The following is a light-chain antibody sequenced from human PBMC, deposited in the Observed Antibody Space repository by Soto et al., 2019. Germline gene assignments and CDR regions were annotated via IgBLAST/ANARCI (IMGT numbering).Light chain of an antibody. J-gene: IGLJ3*02. V-gene: IGLV3-21*02. CDR3: QVWDSTNDHWV. Sequence: SYELTQPPSVSVAPGQTASITCGGDNLGSQSVHWYQQQPGQAPVVVVYDTRDRPSGIPERFSGSKSGNAATLTVSRVEVGDEADYYCQVWDSTNDHWVFGGGTQVTVL. CDR1: NLGSQS. CDR2: DTR.